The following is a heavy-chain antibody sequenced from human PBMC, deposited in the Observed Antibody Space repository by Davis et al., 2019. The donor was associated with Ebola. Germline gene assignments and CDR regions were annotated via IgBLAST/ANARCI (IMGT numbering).Heavy chain of an antibody. CDR2: ISYDGSNK. CDR3: ARDSLAVAGTVDY. D-gene: IGHD6-19*01. Sequence: PGGSLRLSCAASGFTFSSYAMHWVRQAPGKGLEWVAVISYDGSNKYYADSVKGRFTISRDNAKNSLYLQMNSLRAEDTAVYYCARDSLAVAGTVDYWGQGTLVTVSS. V-gene: IGHV3-30-3*01. CDR1: GFTFSSYA. J-gene: IGHJ4*02.